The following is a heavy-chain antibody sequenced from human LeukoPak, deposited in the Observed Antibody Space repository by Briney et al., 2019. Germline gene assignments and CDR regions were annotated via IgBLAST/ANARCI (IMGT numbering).Heavy chain of an antibody. CDR3: ARVWSTTIFGVVTQYYFDY. J-gene: IGHJ4*02. CDR1: GFTFSSYW. Sequence: PGGSLRLSCAASGFTFSSYWMSWVRQAPGKGLEWVANINQDGSEKYYVDSVKGRFTISRDNAKNSLYLQMNSLRAEDTAVYYCARVWSTTIFGVVTQYYFDYWGQGTLVTVSS. D-gene: IGHD3-3*01. CDR2: INQDGSEK. V-gene: IGHV3-7*01.